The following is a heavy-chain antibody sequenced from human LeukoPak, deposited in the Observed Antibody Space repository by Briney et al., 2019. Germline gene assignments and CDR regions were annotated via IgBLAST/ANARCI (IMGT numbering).Heavy chain of an antibody. D-gene: IGHD5-12*01. CDR3: ARTTRVAPDGRAEYFED. Sequence: SETLSLTCTVSGVSISTSCWSWIRQSPGGGLEWIGYRCDDGRELYNPSLRSGVSRVTISVDASEKQFSLSLRSVTAADTAMYYCARTTRVAPDGRAEYFEDWGQGTLVIVSS. CDR1: GVSISTSC. V-gene: IGHV4-59*03. J-gene: IGHJ1*01. CDR2: RCDDGRE.